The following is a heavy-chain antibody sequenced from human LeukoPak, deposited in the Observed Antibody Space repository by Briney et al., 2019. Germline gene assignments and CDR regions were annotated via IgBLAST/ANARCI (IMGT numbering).Heavy chain of an antibody. CDR2: ISGGGAGT. CDR1: GLSFSFYA. V-gene: IGHV3-23*01. CDR3: AKDFVRYNIQFDY. Sequence: PEGSLRLSCAASGLSFSFYAMSWVRQAPGKGLEWVSSISGGGAGTYYADSVRGRFTISRDNSKNTLYLQMNSLRAEDTALYYCAKDFVRYNIQFDYWGQGALVTVSS. J-gene: IGHJ4*02. D-gene: IGHD1-1*01.